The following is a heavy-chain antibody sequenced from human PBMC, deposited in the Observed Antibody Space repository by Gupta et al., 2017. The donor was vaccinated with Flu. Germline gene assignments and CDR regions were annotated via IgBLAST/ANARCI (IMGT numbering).Heavy chain of an antibody. Sequence: SWVRQAPGQGLEWMGGIIPICGTANYAQKFKGRVTITADKSTSTAYMELSSLRSEETAVYYGARDGPQEDGDYGGNGAFDIGGQGTMVTVSS. V-gene: IGHV1-69*06. D-gene: IGHD4-17*01. J-gene: IGHJ3*02. CDR3: ARDGPQEDGDYGGNGAFDI. CDR2: IIPICGTA.